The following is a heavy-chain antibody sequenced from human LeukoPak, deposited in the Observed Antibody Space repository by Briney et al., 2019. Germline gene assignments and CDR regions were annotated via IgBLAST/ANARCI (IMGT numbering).Heavy chain of an antibody. CDR3: ARDGGSSGPDAFDI. CDR1: GFTFSSYE. V-gene: IGHV3-48*03. D-gene: IGHD3-22*01. CDR2: ISNSGSTI. J-gene: IGHJ3*02. Sequence: QPGGSLRLSCAASGFTFSSYEMNWVRQAPGKGLEWVSYISNSGSTIYYADSVKGRFTISRDNAKNSLYLQMNSLRAEDTAVYYCARDGGSSGPDAFDIWGQGTMVTVSS.